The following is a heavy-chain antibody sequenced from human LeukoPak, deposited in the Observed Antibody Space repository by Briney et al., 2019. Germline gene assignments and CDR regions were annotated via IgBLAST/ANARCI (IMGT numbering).Heavy chain of an antibody. J-gene: IGHJ3*02. V-gene: IGHV4-59*01. Sequence: SETLSLTCTVSGGSISGYHWSWIRRPPGKGLEWIAYIYYTGSTGYNPSLKSRVTISIDTSKNQFSLKLTSVTAADTAVYYCARTNAFDIWGQGTVVTVSS. CDR2: IYYTGST. CDR1: GGSISGYH. CDR3: ARTNAFDI.